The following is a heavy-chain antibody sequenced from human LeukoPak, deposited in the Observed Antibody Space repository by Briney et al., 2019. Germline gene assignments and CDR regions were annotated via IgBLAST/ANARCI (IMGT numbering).Heavy chain of an antibody. CDR2: ISSNGGST. CDR3: ARDGHDILTGYYLY. Sequence: GGALRLSCAASGFTFSSYAMHWVRQAPGKGVEYVSAISSNGGSTYYANSVKGRFTISRDNSNNTLYLQMGSLRAEDMAVYYCARDGHDILTGYYLYWGQGTLVTVSS. J-gene: IGHJ4*02. CDR1: GFTFSSYA. V-gene: IGHV3-64*01. D-gene: IGHD3-9*01.